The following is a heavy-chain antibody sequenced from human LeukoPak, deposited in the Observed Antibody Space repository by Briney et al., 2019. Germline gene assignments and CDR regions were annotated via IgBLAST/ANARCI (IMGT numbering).Heavy chain of an antibody. J-gene: IGHJ4*02. CDR1: SGSFSDYY. Sequence: KPSETLSLTCAVYSGSFSDYYWSWIRQPPGKGLEWIGEINHSGSTNYNPSLKSRVTMSADTSKNQFSLKLSSVTAADTAVYFCARGGIFGVVKKIKNYFDYWGQGTLVTVSS. D-gene: IGHD3-3*01. CDR2: INHSGST. CDR3: ARGGIFGVVKKIKNYFDY. V-gene: IGHV4-34*01.